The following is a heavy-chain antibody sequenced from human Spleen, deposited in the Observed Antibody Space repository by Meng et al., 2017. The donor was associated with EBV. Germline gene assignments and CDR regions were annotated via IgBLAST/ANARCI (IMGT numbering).Heavy chain of an antibody. V-gene: IGHV1-69*06. J-gene: IGHJ4*02. D-gene: IGHD3-3*01. CDR2: IFSMFGTT. CDR3: AIGITFFGVVRS. CDR1: AYTFTDND. Sequence: AKRKKLGASCKVSCKTSAYTFTDNDGHWVPQEATGQGLEWMAGIFSMFGTTNNTQKFQGRVTVTADRSTNTAYMELSSLRSEDTAVYYCAIGITFFGVVRSWGQGTLVTVSS.